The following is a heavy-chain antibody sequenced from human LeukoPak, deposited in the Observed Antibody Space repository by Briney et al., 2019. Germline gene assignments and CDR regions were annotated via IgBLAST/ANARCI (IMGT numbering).Heavy chain of an antibody. CDR2: IHYSGST. V-gene: IGHV4-61*01. Sequence: SETLSLTCTVSGGSVSSGSYYWSWIRQSPGKGLEWIGYIHYSGSTNYNPSRKSRVTISVDTSKNQFSLKLSSVTAADTAVYYCARVVPAARGNWFDPWGQGTLVTVSS. D-gene: IGHD2-2*01. CDR3: ARVVPAARGNWFDP. CDR1: GGSVSSGSYY. J-gene: IGHJ5*02.